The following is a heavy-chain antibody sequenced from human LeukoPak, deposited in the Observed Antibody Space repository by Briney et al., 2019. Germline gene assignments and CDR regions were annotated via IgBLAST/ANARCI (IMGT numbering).Heavy chain of an antibody. J-gene: IGHJ4*02. CDR2: INPNSGDT. Sequence: ASVKVSCKDSGYTFTDYYMHWVRQAPGQGLEWMAWINPNSGDTKYEQKFQGRVTMTRDTSISTAYMDLSSLRSDDTAMYYCARGRPIVAPDTRGGSDYWGQGTLVTVSS. CDR3: ARGRPIVAPDTRGGSDY. D-gene: IGHD6-13*01. CDR1: GYTFTDYY. V-gene: IGHV1-2*02.